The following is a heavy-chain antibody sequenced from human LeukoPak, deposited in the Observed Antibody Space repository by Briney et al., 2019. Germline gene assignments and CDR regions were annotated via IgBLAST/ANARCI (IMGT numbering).Heavy chain of an antibody. CDR1: GYWFTSYW. V-gene: IGHV5-51*01. Sequence: GESLKISCVGSGYWFTSYWIGWVRQMPGKGLEYMGIIYPGDSDTRYSPSFQGQVTISADKSISTAYLQWSSLQASDTAMYYCPTGNGSGRGAFEIWGQGTMVTVSS. CDR3: PTGNGSGRGAFEI. J-gene: IGHJ3*02. D-gene: IGHD6-19*01. CDR2: IYPGDSDT.